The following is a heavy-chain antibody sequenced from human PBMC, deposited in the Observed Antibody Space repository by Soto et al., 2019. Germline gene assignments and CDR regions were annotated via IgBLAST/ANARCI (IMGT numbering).Heavy chain of an antibody. Sequence: QVQLVQSGAEVKKPGASVKVSCKASGYTFTSYAMHWVRQAPGQRLEWMGWINAGNGNTKYSQKFQGRVTITRDTSASTAYMELSSLRSEDTAVYYCARDPGGYSGYDRRLYNWFDPWGQGTLVTVSS. CDR2: INAGNGNT. CDR3: ARDPGGYSGYDRRLYNWFDP. J-gene: IGHJ5*02. CDR1: GYTFTSYA. V-gene: IGHV1-3*01. D-gene: IGHD5-12*01.